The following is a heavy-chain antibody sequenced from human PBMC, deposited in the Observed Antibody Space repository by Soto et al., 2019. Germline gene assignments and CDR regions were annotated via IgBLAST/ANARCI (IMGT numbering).Heavy chain of an antibody. CDR2: ISGNGRII. V-gene: IGHV3-11*01. CDR1: GFIFSDYY. Sequence: QVQLVASGGGLVKPGGSLRLSCATSGFIFSDYYMHWIRQAPGKGLEWISYISGNGRIIQYADSAKGRFTISRDNAQNSLYLHMNSLRAEDTALYVCARDFGADPRTYFDYWGQGTLVTVSS. CDR3: ARDFGADPRTYFDY. J-gene: IGHJ4*02. D-gene: IGHD2-21*01.